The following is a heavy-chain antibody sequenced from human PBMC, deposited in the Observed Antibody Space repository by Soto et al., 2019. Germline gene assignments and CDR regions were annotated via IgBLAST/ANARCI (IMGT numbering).Heavy chain of an antibody. CDR3: ARIKGSYYTAFDY. J-gene: IGHJ4*02. CDR1: GGTFSSYA. V-gene: IGHV1-69*06. CDR2: IIPIFGTA. Sequence: ASVKVSCKASGGTFSSYAISCVRQAPGQGLEWMGGIIPIFGTANYAQKFQGRVTITADKSTSTAYMELSSLRSEDTAVYYCARIKGSYYTAFDYWGQGTLVTVSS. D-gene: IGHD3-10*01.